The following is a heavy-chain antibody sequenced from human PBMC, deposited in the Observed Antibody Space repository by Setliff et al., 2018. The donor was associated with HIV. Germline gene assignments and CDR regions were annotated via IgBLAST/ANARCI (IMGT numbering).Heavy chain of an antibody. D-gene: IGHD3-10*01. Sequence: SETLSLTCAVSGYSISSGHYWGWIRQPPGKGLEWIGSIYHGGTTYYNPSLRSRVTISEDTSKNQFSLTLTSVTAADTAVYYCVRDPPLITYGPDHPFDIWGQGTMVTVSS. V-gene: IGHV4-38-2*02. CDR3: VRDPPLITYGPDHPFDI. J-gene: IGHJ3*02. CDR2: IYHGGTT. CDR1: GYSISSGHY.